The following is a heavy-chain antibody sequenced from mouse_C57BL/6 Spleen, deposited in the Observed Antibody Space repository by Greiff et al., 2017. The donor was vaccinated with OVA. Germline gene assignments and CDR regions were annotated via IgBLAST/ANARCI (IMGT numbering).Heavy chain of an antibody. D-gene: IGHD2-4*01. CDR3: ARSLDYDGFAY. Sequence: VQLQESGAELVRPGTSVKVSCKASGYAFTNYLIEWVKQRPGQGLEWIGVINPGSGGTNYNEKFKGKATLTADKSSSTAYMQLSSLTSEESAVYFCARSLDYDGFAYWGQGTLVTVSA. V-gene: IGHV1-54*01. CDR1: GYAFTNYL. CDR2: INPGSGGT. J-gene: IGHJ3*01.